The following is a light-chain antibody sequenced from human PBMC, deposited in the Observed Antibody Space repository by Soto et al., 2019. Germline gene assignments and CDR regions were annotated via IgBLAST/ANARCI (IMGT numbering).Light chain of an antibody. Sequence: VLIQFPTTLSLYPGARATLTCSASQRVSSNLAWYQQKPGQAPRLVIYGASSRATGIPDRVSGSGSGTDFTRTISRLDPEDFAVYDCQQYGSFGQGTKVDIK. CDR3: QQYGS. CDR2: GAS. V-gene: IGKV3-20*01. CDR1: QRVSSN. J-gene: IGKJ1*01.